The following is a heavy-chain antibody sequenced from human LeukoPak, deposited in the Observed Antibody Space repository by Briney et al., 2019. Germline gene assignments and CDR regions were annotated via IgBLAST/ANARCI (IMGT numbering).Heavy chain of an antibody. CDR2: ISGRSSHI. CDR1: GFTFSRYS. V-gene: IGHV3-21*01. Sequence: GGSLRLSCVASGFTFSRYSMNWVRQAPGKGLEWVSAISGRSSHIYYGESVKGRFTISRDNAKNSLYLQMDSLGVEDTAVYYCGRAFPPLRTSSAGDLWGQGTLVIVSS. CDR3: GRAFPPLRTSSAGDL. J-gene: IGHJ1*01. D-gene: IGHD3-16*01.